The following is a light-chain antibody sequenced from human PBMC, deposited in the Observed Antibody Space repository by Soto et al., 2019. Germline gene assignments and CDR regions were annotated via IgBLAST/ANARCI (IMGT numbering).Light chain of an antibody. V-gene: IGKV3-11*01. CDR1: QSFRGL. CDR3: QQRHMWPIT. Sequence: EGVLTQSPVNMSLSPGERATLSCRASQSFRGLLAWYQQKPGQAPRLLIYDAYNRATGIPPRFSGSGSGTDFTLTISSLEPEDSAVYYCQQRHMWPITFGQGTRLEIK. CDR2: DAY. J-gene: IGKJ5*01.